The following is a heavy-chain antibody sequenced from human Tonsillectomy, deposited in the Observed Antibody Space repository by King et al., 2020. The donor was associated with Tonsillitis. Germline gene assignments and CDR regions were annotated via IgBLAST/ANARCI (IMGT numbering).Heavy chain of an antibody. CDR1: GFTFSDYY. V-gene: IGHV3-11*01. Sequence: VRLVESGGGLVKPGGSLRLSCAASGFTFSDYYMSWIRQAPGKGLEWVSYLRSSGSTIFYADSVKGRFTISRDNAKNSLYLQMNSLRAEDTAVYYFARLTTVTTVGYWGQGTLVTVSS. D-gene: IGHD4-17*01. CDR3: ARLTTVTTVGY. J-gene: IGHJ4*02. CDR2: LRSSGSTI.